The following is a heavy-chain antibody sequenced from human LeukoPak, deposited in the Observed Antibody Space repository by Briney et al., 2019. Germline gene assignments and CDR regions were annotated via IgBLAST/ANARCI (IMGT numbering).Heavy chain of an antibody. CDR1: GATISSGAYS. CDR2: IYYSGNT. D-gene: IGHD3-3*01. CDR3: ARTITIFGALGYFDY. Sequence: SETLSLTCTVSGATISSGAYSWSWVRQHPGKGLEWIAYIYYSGNTYYNPSLKRRVTISVDTSKNQFSLKLSSVTAADTAVYYCARTITIFGALGYFDYWGQGTLVTVSS. V-gene: IGHV4-31*03. J-gene: IGHJ4*02.